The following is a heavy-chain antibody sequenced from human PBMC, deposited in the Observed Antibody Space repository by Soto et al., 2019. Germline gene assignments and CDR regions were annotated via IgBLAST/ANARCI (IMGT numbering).Heavy chain of an antibody. Sequence: ASVKVSCKASADTFTGYTVTWVRQAPGQGLEWVGRVIPILGASNFAQKFQGRVTISADKSADTAYMVLTGLTSEDTAVYYCARSRGSYYTNFDSWGQGTLVTVSS. J-gene: IGHJ4*02. V-gene: IGHV1-69*08. CDR3: ARSRGSYYTNFDS. D-gene: IGHD3-10*01. CDR2: VIPILGAS. CDR1: ADTFTGYT.